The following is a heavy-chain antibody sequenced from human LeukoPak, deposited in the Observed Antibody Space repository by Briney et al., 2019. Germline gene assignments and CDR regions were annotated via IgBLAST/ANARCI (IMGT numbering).Heavy chain of an antibody. J-gene: IGHJ4*02. CDR2: IRYDGSDK. D-gene: IGHD1-26*01. CDR1: GFTFSNYG. Sequence: GGSLRLSCAASGFTFSNYGMHWVRQTPGKGLEWVTFIRYDGSDKYYADSVKGRFTISRDNSKNTLYLQMNSLRAEDTAVYYCARDSVGADGHFDYWGQGTLVTVSS. V-gene: IGHV3-30*02. CDR3: ARDSVGADGHFDY.